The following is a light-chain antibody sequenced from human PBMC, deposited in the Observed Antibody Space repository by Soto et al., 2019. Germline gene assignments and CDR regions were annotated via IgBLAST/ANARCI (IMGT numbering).Light chain of an antibody. CDR2: DVS. Sequence: HSVLTQPASVSGSPGQSITISCTRTSSDVGGYNYVSWYQQHPAKAPKLMIYDVSNRPSGVSNRFSGSKSGNTASLTISGLQAEDEADYYCSSYTSSSTLDYVFGTGTKVTVL. V-gene: IGLV2-14*01. J-gene: IGLJ1*01. CDR3: SSYTSSSTLDYV. CDR1: SSDVGGYNY.